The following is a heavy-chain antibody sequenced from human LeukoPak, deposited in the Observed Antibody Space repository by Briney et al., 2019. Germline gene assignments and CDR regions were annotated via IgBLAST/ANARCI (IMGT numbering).Heavy chain of an antibody. CDR2: FSYDGSTQ. D-gene: IGHD3-10*01. CDR3: AKERGGQDWDFDL. Sequence: GGSLRLSCAGSGFTFSTYAMHWVRQAPGKGLEWVALFSYDGSTQRYADSVKGRFTIPRDISKNMLYLQMNSLRVEDTAVYYCAKERGGQDWDFDLWGRGTLVTVSS. V-gene: IGHV3-30-3*01. J-gene: IGHJ2*01. CDR1: GFTFSTYA.